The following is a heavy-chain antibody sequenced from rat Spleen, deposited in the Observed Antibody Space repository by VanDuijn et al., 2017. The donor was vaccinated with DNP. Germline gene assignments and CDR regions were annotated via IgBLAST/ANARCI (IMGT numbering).Heavy chain of an antibody. D-gene: IGHD1-4*01. CDR1: GFTFNNYW. CDR2: ISTSGSRA. CDR3: ARSRLPGYYPFAC. J-gene: IGHJ3*01. V-gene: IGHV5-31*01. Sequence: EVQLVESGGGPVQPGRSLKLSCVASGFTFNNYWMTWIRQAPGKGLEWVATISTSGSRAYYPDSVKGRFTISRDDAKSSLYLQMNSLKSEDTATYYCARSRLPGYYPFACWGQGTLVTVSS.